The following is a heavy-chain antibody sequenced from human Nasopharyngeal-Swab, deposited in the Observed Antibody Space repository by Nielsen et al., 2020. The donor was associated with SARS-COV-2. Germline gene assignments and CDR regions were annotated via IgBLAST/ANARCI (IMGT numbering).Heavy chain of an antibody. D-gene: IGHD2-21*01. V-gene: IGHV3-23*01. CDR1: GFTFNSFA. CDR2: ISGGGDST. Sequence: GESLKISCAASGFTFNSFAMSWVRQAPGKGLEWVSGISGGGDSTHYADSVKGRFTISRDNSRKTLYLQMNSLRAEDTAAYYCAKAPRVNDPVDYWGQGTLVTVSS. CDR3: AKAPRVNDPVDY. J-gene: IGHJ4*02.